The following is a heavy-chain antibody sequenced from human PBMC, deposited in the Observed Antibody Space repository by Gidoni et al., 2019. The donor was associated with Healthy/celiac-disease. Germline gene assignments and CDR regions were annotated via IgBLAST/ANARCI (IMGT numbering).Heavy chain of an antibody. CDR2: IIPILGIA. CDR1: GGTFSSYA. Sequence: QVQLVQSGAEVKTPGSSVKVSCKASGGTFSSYAISWVRQAPGQGLEWMGRIIPILGIANYAQKFQGRVTITADKSTSTAYMELSSLRSEDTAVYYCARDTLAAAGSYFDYWGQGTLVTVSS. CDR3: ARDTLAAAGSYFDY. J-gene: IGHJ4*02. D-gene: IGHD6-13*01. V-gene: IGHV1-69*04.